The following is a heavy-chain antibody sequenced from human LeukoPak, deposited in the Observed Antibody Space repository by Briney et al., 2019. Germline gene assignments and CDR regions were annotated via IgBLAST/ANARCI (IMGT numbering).Heavy chain of an antibody. D-gene: IGHD5-24*01. V-gene: IGHV4-30-4*08. CDR3: ARDPFGGYNWI. CDR2: IYYSGST. J-gene: IGHJ4*02. CDR1: GGSISSGDYY. Sequence: SETLSLTCTVSGGSISSGDYYWSWIRQPPGKGLEWIGYIYYSGSTYYNPSLKSRVTISVDTSKNQFSLKLSSVTAADTAVYYCARDPFGGYNWIWGQGTLVTVSS.